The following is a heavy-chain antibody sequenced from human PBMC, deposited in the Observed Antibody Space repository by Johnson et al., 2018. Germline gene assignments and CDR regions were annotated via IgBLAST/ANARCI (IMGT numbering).Heavy chain of an antibody. D-gene: IGHD1-26*01. J-gene: IGHJ6*02. CDR1: GFTFNTYT. CDR3: AMGGGPPRYYYYYGMDV. V-gene: IGHV3-21*01. CDR2: IYCCTTFI. Sequence: VQLVESGGGLVQPGGSLRLSCAASGFTFNTYTMNWVRQAPGQGLEWVSSIYCCTTFIYYADSVKGRFTISRDNAKNTLYLQMNSRRAEDTAVYYCAMGGGPPRYYYYYGMDVWGQGTTVTVSS.